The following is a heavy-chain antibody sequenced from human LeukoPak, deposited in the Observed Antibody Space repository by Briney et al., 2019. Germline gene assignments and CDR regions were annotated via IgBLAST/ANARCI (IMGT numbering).Heavy chain of an antibody. CDR1: GGSLSSYY. CDR3: ARTDYYYDSSGYYQYYFDY. V-gene: IGHV4-59*08. D-gene: IGHD3-22*01. CDR2: IYYSGST. J-gene: IGHJ4*02. Sequence: PSETLSLTCTVSGGSLSSYYWSWVRQPPGKGLEWIGYIYYSGSTNYNPSLKSRVTISVDTSKNQFSLKLSSVTAADTAVYYCARTDYYYDSSGYYQYYFDYWGQGTLVTVSS.